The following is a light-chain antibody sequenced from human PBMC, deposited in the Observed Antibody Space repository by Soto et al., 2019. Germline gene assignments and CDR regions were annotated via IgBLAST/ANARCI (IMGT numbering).Light chain of an antibody. CDR3: QQSYSVPFS. Sequence: DIQITHSPSSLSASVGDRVTITCRASHNIVNYLNWYQRKPGKAPQLLIYGASSLQRGVPSRFSGSGSGTDFTLTISTLQPEDFATFYCQQSYSVPFSFGGGTKVDIK. J-gene: IGKJ4*01. CDR2: GAS. V-gene: IGKV1-39*01. CDR1: HNIVNY.